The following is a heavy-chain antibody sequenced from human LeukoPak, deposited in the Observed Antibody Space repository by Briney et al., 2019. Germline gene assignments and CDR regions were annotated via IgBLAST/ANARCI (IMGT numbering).Heavy chain of an antibody. CDR3: AREVVVPAAISHYYYYLDV. D-gene: IGHD2-2*01. CDR1: GGSISSHY. Sequence: SETLSLTCTVPGGSISSHYWSWIRQPPGKGLEWIGYIYYSGSTNYNPSLKSRVTISVDTSKNQFSLKLSSVTAADTAVYYCAREVVVPAAISHYYYYLDVWGKGTTVTVSS. V-gene: IGHV4-59*11. J-gene: IGHJ6*03. CDR2: IYYSGST.